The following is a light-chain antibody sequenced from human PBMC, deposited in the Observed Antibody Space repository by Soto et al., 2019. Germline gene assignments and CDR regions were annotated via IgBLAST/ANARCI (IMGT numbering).Light chain of an antibody. CDR2: GAS. CDR3: QQRHMWPIT. J-gene: IGKJ5*01. CDR1: QSVTTN. Sequence: EVVMTQSPATLSVSPGERVTFSCRASQSVTTNLAWYQHKPGQSPRLLISGASTGASGIPPRFSGSGSGTDFTLTISSLEPEDSAVYYCQQRHMWPITFGQGTRLEIK. V-gene: IGKV3-15*01.